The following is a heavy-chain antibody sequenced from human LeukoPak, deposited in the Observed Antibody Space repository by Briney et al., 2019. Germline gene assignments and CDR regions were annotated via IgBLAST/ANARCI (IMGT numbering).Heavy chain of an antibody. J-gene: IGHJ4*02. CDR3: ARVWFGELGPYFDY. V-gene: IGHV3-74*01. Sequence: PGGSLRLSCAASGLTFSSYAMSWVRQAPGKGLVWVSRINSDGSSTSYADSVKGRFTISRDNAKNTLYLQMNSLRAEDTAAYYCARVWFGELGPYFDYWGQGTLVTVSS. CDR2: INSDGSST. D-gene: IGHD3-10*01. CDR1: GLTFSSYA.